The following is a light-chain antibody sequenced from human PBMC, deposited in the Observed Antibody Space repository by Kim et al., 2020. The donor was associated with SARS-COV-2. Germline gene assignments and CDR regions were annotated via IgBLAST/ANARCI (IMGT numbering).Light chain of an antibody. J-gene: IGKJ4*01. CDR2: GAS. V-gene: IGKV3-20*01. CDR1: QSVSSGY. Sequence: DIVLTQSPGTLSLSPGERATLSCRASQSVSSGYLAWYQQKPGQPPRLLIYGASTRATGIPDRFSGSGSGTDFTLTISRLEPEDFAVYYCQQYGRSPGLSFGGGTKVDIK. CDR3: QQYGRSPGLS.